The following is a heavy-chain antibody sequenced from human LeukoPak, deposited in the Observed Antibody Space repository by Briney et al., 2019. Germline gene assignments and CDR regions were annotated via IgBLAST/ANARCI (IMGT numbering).Heavy chain of an antibody. D-gene: IGHD3-22*01. V-gene: IGHV3-23*01. CDR1: GFTFSSYA. J-gene: IGHJ4*02. CDR3: AKHSSGYIPTGY. Sequence: GESLKISCAASGFTFSSYAMSWVRQAPGKGLEWVSAISGSGGSTYYADSVKGRFTISRDNSKNTLYLQMNSLRAEDTAVYYCAKHSSGYIPTGYWGQGTLVTVSS. CDR2: ISGSGGST.